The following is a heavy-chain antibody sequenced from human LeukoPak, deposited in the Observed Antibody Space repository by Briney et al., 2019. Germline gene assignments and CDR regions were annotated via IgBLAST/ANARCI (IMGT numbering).Heavy chain of an antibody. CDR1: GFTFDDYT. V-gene: IGHV3-43*01. CDR2: ISWDGGST. J-gene: IGHJ4*02. Sequence: PGGSLRLSCAASGFTFDDYTMHWGRQAPGKGLEWVSLISWDGGSTYYADSVKGRFTISRDNSKNSLYLQMNSLRTEDTALYYCAKDNQEQQLALDYWGQGTLVTVSS. CDR3: AKDNQEQQLALDY. D-gene: IGHD6-13*01.